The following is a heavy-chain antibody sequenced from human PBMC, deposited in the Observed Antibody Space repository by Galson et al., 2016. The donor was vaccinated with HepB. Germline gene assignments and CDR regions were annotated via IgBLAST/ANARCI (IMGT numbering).Heavy chain of an antibody. CDR1: GGSINSYC. CDR2: IYSSGHT. CDR3: ARDRESSIWPGWFDP. Sequence: SETLSLTCTVSGGSINSYCWSWIRQSVGKGLEWIGRIYSSGHTNYNPSLKSRATMSVDRSKKQVSLEVSSVTAADTAVYYCARDRESSIWPGWFDPWGQGILVTVSS. J-gene: IGHJ5*02. D-gene: IGHD6-13*01. V-gene: IGHV4-4*07.